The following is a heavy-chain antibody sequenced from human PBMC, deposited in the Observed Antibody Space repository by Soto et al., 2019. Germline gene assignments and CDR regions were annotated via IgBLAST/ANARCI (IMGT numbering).Heavy chain of an antibody. D-gene: IGHD5-12*01. CDR1: GGSFSGYY. CDR2: INHSGST. CDR3: ARGRHSGYGPHDY. V-gene: IGHV4-34*01. J-gene: IGHJ4*02. Sequence: SETLSLTCAVYGGSFSGYYWSWIRQPPGKRLEWIGEINHSGSTNYNPSLKSRVTISVDTSKNQFSLKLSSVTAADTAVYYCARGRHSGYGPHDYWGQGTLVTVSS.